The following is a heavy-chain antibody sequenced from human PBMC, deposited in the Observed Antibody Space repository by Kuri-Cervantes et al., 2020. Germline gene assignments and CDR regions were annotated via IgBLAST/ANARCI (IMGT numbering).Heavy chain of an antibody. CDR1: GFTFGDYA. D-gene: IGHD3-16*02. V-gene: IGHV3-7*03. CDR3: AKCEGGYRPDY. Sequence: GGSLRLSCTASGFTFGDYAMSWVRQAPGKGLAWVANIKQDGSQKHYVDSVKGRFTISRDNSKNTLYLQMNSLRTEDTAVYYCAKCEGGYRPDYWGQGTLVTVSS. J-gene: IGHJ4*02. CDR2: IKQDGSQK.